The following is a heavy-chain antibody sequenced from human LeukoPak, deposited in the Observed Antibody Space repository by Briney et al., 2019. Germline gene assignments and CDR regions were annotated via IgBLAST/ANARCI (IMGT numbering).Heavy chain of an antibody. V-gene: IGHV4-59*01. Sequence: SETLSLTCTVSGGSISSYYWSWIRQPPGKGLEWIGYIYYSGSTNYNPSLKSRVTISVDTSKNQFSPKLSSVTAADTAVYYCARTVSISWFDPWGQGTLVTVSS. CDR2: IYYSGST. CDR1: GGSISSYY. CDR3: ARTVSISWFDP. J-gene: IGHJ5*02. D-gene: IGHD3-16*01.